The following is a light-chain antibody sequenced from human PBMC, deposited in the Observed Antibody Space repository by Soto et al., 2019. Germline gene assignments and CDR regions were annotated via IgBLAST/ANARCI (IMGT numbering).Light chain of an antibody. CDR1: QSISSY. V-gene: IGKV1-39*01. Sequence: DFQIAQSPSALSAFVRYRVQITFASSQSISSYLNWCQQKPGKAPKLLIYAASSLQSGVPSRFSGSGSGTDFTLTISSLQTEDFATYYCKQSYSTPRTVGKGTKVDSK. J-gene: IGKJ1*01. CDR3: KQSYSTPRT. CDR2: AAS.